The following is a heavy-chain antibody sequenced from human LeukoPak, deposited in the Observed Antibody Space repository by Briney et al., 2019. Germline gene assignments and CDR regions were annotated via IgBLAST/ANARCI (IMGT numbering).Heavy chain of an antibody. V-gene: IGHV5-51*01. CDR3: ARVGYCSSTSCLTYFDY. CDR2: IYPGDSDT. J-gene: IGHJ4*02. CDR1: GYSFTTYW. Sequence: GESLKISCQGSGYSFTTYWIGWVRQMPGKGLEWMGIIYPGDSDTRYSPSLQGQVTISADKSINTAYLQWSSLKASDTAMYYCARVGYCSSTSCLTYFDYWGQGTLVTVSS. D-gene: IGHD2-2*01.